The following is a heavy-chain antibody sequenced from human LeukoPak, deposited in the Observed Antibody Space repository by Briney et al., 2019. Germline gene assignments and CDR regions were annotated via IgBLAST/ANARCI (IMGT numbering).Heavy chain of an antibody. CDR1: GFTFSSYW. D-gene: IGHD3-10*01. Sequence: TGGSLRLSCAASGFTFSSYWMSWVRQAPGKGLEWVANIKQDGSEKYYVDSVKGRFTISRDNAKNTLFLLMNSLRAEDSAVYYCARGNFYSGSGSSPLDYWGQGTLVTVSS. CDR3: ARGNFYSGSGSSPLDY. V-gene: IGHV3-7*01. CDR2: IKQDGSEK. J-gene: IGHJ4*02.